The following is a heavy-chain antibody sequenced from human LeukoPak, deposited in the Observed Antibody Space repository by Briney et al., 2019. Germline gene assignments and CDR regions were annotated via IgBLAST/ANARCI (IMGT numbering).Heavy chain of an antibody. CDR2: INPDGSST. Sequence: PGGSLRLSCVASAFTFNNYWMHWVRQAPGKGLVWVARINPDGSSTAYADSVKGRFTLSRDNARKTLFLQMNSLRVDDTAVYYCARAVVPAAVPYFWGQGTLVTVSP. D-gene: IGHD2-15*01. CDR3: ARAVVPAAVPYF. CDR1: AFTFNNYW. J-gene: IGHJ1*01. V-gene: IGHV3-74*03.